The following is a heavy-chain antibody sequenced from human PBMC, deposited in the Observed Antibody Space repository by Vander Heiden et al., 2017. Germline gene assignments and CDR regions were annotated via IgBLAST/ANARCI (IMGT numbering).Heavy chain of an antibody. J-gene: IGHJ4*02. Sequence: EVQLVESGGGLVKPGGSLRLSCAASGFTFSSYSMNWVRQAPGEGLEWVSSISSSSSYIYYADSVKGRFTISRDNAKNSLYLQMNSLRAEDTAVYYCAGWLGYYFDYWGQGTLVTVSS. CDR2: ISSSSSYI. CDR3: AGWLGYYFDY. CDR1: GFTFSSYS. D-gene: IGHD3-9*01. V-gene: IGHV3-21*02.